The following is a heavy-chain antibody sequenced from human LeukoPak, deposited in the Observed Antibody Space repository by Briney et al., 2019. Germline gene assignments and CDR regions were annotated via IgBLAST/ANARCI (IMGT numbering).Heavy chain of an antibody. Sequence: SVKVSCKASGFTFTSSAVQWVRQARGQRLEWIGGIVVGSGNTNYAQKSQERVTITRDMSTSTAYMELSSLRSEDTAVYYCAASPDYYDSSGYSYYFDYWGQGTLVTVSS. J-gene: IGHJ4*02. D-gene: IGHD3-22*01. CDR2: IVVGSGNT. V-gene: IGHV1-58*01. CDR1: GFTFTSSA. CDR3: AASPDYYDSSGYSYYFDY.